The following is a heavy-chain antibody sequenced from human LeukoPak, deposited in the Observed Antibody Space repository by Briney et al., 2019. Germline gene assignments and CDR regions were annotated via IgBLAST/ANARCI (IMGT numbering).Heavy chain of an antibody. V-gene: IGHV3-23*01. Sequence: GGSLRLSCAASGFTLSSYAMSWVCQAPGKGLEWVSAISDTGNTYHADSVKGRFTISRDNSKNTLYLRMNSLRAEDTAVYYCAKDQQLVPWFDPWGQGTLVTVSS. J-gene: IGHJ5*02. CDR3: AKDQQLVPWFDP. D-gene: IGHD6-13*01. CDR2: ISDTGNT. CDR1: GFTLSSYA.